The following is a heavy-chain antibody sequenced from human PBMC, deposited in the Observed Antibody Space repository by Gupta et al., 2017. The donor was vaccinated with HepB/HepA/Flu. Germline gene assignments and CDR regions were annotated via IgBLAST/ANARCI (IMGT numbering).Heavy chain of an antibody. CDR3: ARIIAVAGQYYYYGMDV. V-gene: IGHV4-59*01. Sequence: QVQLQESGPGLVKPSETLSLTCTVSGGSISSYYWSWIRQPPGKGLEWIGYIYYSGSTNYNPSLKSRVTISVDTSKNQFSLKLSSVTAADTAVYYCARIIAVAGQYYYYGMDVWGQGTTVTVSS. CDR2: IYYSGST. CDR1: GGSISSYY. D-gene: IGHD6-19*01. J-gene: IGHJ6*02.